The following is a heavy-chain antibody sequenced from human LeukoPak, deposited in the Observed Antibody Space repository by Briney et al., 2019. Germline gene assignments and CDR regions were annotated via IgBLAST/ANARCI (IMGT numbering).Heavy chain of an antibody. Sequence: SETLSLTCAVYGGSFSDFYWNWIRQPPGKGLEWIGENTHTGSTNYNPSLKSRVIVSVDTSKNQFSLTLSSVTAADTAVYYCAGAPNGHKGLTHWGQGTLVTVSS. CDR1: GGSFSDFY. D-gene: IGHD3/OR15-3a*01. CDR2: NTHTGST. CDR3: AGAPNGHKGLTH. V-gene: IGHV4-34*01. J-gene: IGHJ4*02.